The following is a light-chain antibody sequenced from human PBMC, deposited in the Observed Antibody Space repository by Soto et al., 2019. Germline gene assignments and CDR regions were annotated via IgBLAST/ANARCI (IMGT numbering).Light chain of an antibody. CDR2: DAS. Sequence: DIQMTQSPSTLSGSVGDRVTITCRASQTISSWLAWYQQKPGKAPKLLIYDASNLETGVPSRFSGSGSGTDFTFTISSLQPEDIATYYCQQYDNLPIFGPGTMVDIK. CDR1: QTISSW. V-gene: IGKV1-33*01. CDR3: QQYDNLPI. J-gene: IGKJ3*01.